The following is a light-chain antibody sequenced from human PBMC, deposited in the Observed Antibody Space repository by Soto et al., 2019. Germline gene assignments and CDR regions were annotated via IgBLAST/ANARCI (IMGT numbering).Light chain of an antibody. J-gene: IGKJ4*01. V-gene: IGKV1-17*01. CDR1: QGIRND. CDR2: DAS. Sequence: DIPMTQSPASLSASVGDRVTITCRASQGIRNDLGWYQQKPGKAPTRLIYDASSLQSRVPERFCGSGSGTEFTLTISSLQTEDFAMYYCLQHNNYPLTFGGGTKVEIK. CDR3: LQHNNYPLT.